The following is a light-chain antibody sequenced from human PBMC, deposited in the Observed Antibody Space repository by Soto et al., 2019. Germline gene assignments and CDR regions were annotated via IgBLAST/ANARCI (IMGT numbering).Light chain of an antibody. CDR2: GAS. J-gene: IGKJ3*01. V-gene: IGKV3-20*01. Sequence: EIVLTQSPGTLSLSPGERATLSCRASQSVSSTYLAWYQQKPGQAPRLLIYGASSRATGIPDRFSGSGSGTDFTLTISRLEPEDFAVYYCQQYGSSPFTFXXGT. CDR3: QQYGSSPFT. CDR1: QSVSSTY.